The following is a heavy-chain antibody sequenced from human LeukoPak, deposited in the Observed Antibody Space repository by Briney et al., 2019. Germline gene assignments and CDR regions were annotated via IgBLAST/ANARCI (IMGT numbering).Heavy chain of an antibody. CDR2: ISSSGSTI. CDR1: GFTFSDYY. CDR3: ARAPGEYSSSSFFRRWTHNWFDP. J-gene: IGHJ5*02. V-gene: IGHV3-11*01. D-gene: IGHD6-6*01. Sequence: GGSLRLSCAASGFTFSDYYMSWIRQAPGKGLEWVSYISSSGSTIYYADSVKGRFTISRDNAKDSLYLQMNSLRAEDTAVYYCARAPGEYSSSSFFRRWTHNWFDPWGQGTLVTVSS.